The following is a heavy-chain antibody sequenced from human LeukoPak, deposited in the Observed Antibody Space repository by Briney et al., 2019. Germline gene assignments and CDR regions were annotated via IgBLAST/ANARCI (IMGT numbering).Heavy chain of an antibody. Sequence: SGGSLRLSCVASGFTFSNYGMSWVRQAPGKGLQWVSGISGSGGSTYYRDSVKGRFTLSRDNSKNTLYLQMNSLRAEDTAVYYCAKRSRRLTVVRGVPREDVWGQGTSVTVSS. CDR1: GFTFSNYG. CDR2: ISGSGGST. CDR3: AKRSRRLTVVRGVPREDV. D-gene: IGHD3-10*01. V-gene: IGHV3-23*01. J-gene: IGHJ6*02.